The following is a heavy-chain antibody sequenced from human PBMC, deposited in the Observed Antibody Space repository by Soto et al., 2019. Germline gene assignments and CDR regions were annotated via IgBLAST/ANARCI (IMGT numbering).Heavy chain of an antibody. D-gene: IGHD1-26*01. Sequence: VGSLRLSCASSVCTFSSYSMNWVRHSPGKWLEWVSSISSSSSYIYYADSVKGRFTISRDNAKNSLYLQMNSLRAEDTAVYYCATWRVGAEKYNYYYGIELWGQGTMVIVS. CDR1: VCTFSSYS. V-gene: IGHV3-21*01. J-gene: IGHJ6*01. CDR2: ISSSSSYI. CDR3: ATWRVGAEKYNYYYGIEL.